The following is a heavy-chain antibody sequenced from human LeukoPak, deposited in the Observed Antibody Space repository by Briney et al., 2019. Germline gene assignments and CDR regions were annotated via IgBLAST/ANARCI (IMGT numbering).Heavy chain of an antibody. CDR2: ISATGDGT. CDR3: AKDYMREGWFDP. Sequence: GGSLRLSCAASGFTFRSYAMSWVRQAPGKGLEWVSAISATGDGTFYADFVTGRFVNSRDNSKNTLYLQMSSLRAEDTALYYCAKDYMREGWFDPWGQGALVTVSS. CDR1: GFTFRSYA. D-gene: IGHD3-10*01. J-gene: IGHJ5*02. V-gene: IGHV3-23*01.